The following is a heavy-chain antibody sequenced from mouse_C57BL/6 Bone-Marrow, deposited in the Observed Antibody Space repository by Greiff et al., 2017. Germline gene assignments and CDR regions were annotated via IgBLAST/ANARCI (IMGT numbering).Heavy chain of an antibody. V-gene: IGHV1-7*01. D-gene: IGHD1-1*01. CDR1: GYTFTSYW. CDR3: ASNDGRSYGNWYFDV. CDR2: INPSSGYT. J-gene: IGHJ1*03. Sequence: QVQLQQSGAELAKPGASVKLSCKASGYTFTSYWMHWVKQRPGQGLEWIGYINPSSGYTKYNQKFKGKATLTADKSSSTAYMQLSSLTYEDSAVYYCASNDGRSYGNWYFDVGGTGTTVTASS.